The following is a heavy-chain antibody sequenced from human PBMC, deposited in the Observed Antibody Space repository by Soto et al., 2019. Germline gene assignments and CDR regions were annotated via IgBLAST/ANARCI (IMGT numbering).Heavy chain of an antibody. J-gene: IGHJ4*03. CDR3: GKILGADTNYNGSDS. Sequence: PSGTLSLSCSASGFSFTSYDINWGRLPQAPAEGLWWIGNSGYKGVTSYNPSLKTRLTISRDTSKNTFSLRLTCVTAADTAVYSCGKILGADTNYNGSDSWGQGTLVTVSS. CDR1: GFSFTSYDIN. V-gene: IGHV4-39*01. CDR2: SGYKGVT. D-gene: IGHD3-16*01.